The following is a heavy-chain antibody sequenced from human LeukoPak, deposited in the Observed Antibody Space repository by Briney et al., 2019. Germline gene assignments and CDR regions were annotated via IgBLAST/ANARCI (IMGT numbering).Heavy chain of an antibody. V-gene: IGHV4-34*01. J-gene: IGHJ4*02. CDR3: ARGRDYYDSSGYHY. CDR2: INHSGST. CDR1: GGSFSGYY. D-gene: IGHD3-22*01. Sequence: PSETLSLTCAVYGGSFSGYYWSWIRQPPGKGLEWIGEINHSGSTNYNPSLKSRVTISVDTSKNQFSLKVSSVTAADTAVYYCARGRDYYDSSGYHYWGQGTLVTVSS.